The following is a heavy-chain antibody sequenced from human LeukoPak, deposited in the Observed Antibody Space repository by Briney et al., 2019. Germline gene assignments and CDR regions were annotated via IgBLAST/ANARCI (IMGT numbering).Heavy chain of an antibody. CDR2: IRGDGGTT. Sequence: GGSLRLSCAASGFTFSSYWMHWVRQAPGKGVVWVSRIRGDGGTTSYADSVKGRFTISRDNAENTLYLQMNSLRAEDTAVYYCAREKYQLPLDYWGQGTLVTVSS. J-gene: IGHJ4*02. CDR1: GFTFSSYW. V-gene: IGHV3-74*01. CDR3: AREKYQLPLDY. D-gene: IGHD2-2*01.